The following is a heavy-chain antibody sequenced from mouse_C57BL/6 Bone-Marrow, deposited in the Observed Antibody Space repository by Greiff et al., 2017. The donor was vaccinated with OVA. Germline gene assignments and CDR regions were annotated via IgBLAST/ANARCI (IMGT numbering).Heavy chain of an antibody. J-gene: IGHJ3*01. CDR3: ARGLTGSWFAY. Sequence: VQGVESGAELARPGASVKLSCKASGYTFTSYGISWVKQRTGQGLEWIGEIYPRSGNTYYNEKFKGKATLTADKSSSTAYMELRSLPSEDSAVYFCARGLTGSWFAYWGQGTLVTVSA. CDR1: GYTFTSYG. V-gene: IGHV1-81*01. D-gene: IGHD3-3*01. CDR2: IYPRSGNT.